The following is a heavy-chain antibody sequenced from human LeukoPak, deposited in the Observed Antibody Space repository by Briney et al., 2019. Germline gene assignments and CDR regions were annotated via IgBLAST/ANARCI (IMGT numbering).Heavy chain of an antibody. CDR1: GYSISSGYY. Sequence: SETLSLTCTVSGYSISSGYYWGWIRQPPGKGLEWIGSIYHSGSTYYNPSLKSRVTISVDTSKNQFSLKLSSVTAADTAVYYRARGQKWELPDYWGQGTLVTVS. CDR2: IYHSGST. CDR3: ARGQKWELPDY. J-gene: IGHJ4*02. V-gene: IGHV4-38-2*02. D-gene: IGHD1-26*01.